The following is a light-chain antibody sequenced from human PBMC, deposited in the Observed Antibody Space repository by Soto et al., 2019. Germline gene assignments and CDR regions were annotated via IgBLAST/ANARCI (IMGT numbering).Light chain of an antibody. CDR1: QSVTRNY. CDR2: GAS. J-gene: IGKJ1*01. V-gene: IGKV3-20*01. Sequence: EIVLTQSPGTLSLSPGERATISCTASQSVTRNYLAWYQQKPGQAPRLLIYGASNRTTGISDRFSGSGSGTDFTLTISRLEPEDFAVYYCHQYCSSPRTFGQGTKVEIK. CDR3: HQYCSSPRT.